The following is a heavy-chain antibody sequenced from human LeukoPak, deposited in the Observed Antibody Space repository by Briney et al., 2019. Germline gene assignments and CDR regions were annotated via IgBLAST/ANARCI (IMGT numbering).Heavy chain of an antibody. CDR3: ARGKARGSSFDI. Sequence: ASVKVSCKASGYTFTGCYMHWVRQAPGQGLEWMGWINPNSGGTNYAQKFQGRVTMTRDTSISTAYMELSRLRSDDTAVYYCARGKARGSSFDIWGQGTMVTVSS. CDR2: INPNSGGT. V-gene: IGHV1-2*02. D-gene: IGHD3-10*01. J-gene: IGHJ3*02. CDR1: GYTFTGCY.